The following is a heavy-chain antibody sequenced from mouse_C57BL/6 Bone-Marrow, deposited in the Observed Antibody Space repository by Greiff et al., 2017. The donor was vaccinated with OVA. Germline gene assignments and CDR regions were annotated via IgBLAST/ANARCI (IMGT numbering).Heavy chain of an antibody. D-gene: IGHD2-3*01. Sequence: QVQLQQPGAELVRPGSSVKLSCKASGYTFTSYWMHWVKQRPIQGLEWIGNIDPSDSETHYNQKFKDKATLTVDKSSSTAYMQLSSLTSEDSAVYYCARCRWLQEATDYWGQGTSVTVSS. J-gene: IGHJ4*01. V-gene: IGHV1-52*01. CDR1: GYTFTSYW. CDR2: IDPSDSET. CDR3: ARCRWLQEATDY.